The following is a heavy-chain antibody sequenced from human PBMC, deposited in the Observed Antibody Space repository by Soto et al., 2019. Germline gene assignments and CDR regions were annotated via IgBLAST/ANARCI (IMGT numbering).Heavy chain of an antibody. J-gene: IGHJ4*02. V-gene: IGHV4-39*01. CDR2: IYYSGST. D-gene: IGHD3-22*01. Sequence: PSETLSLTCTVSGGSIRSSSYYWGWIRQPPGKGLEWIGSIYYSGSTYYNPSLKSRVTISVDTSKNQFSLKLSSVTAADTAVYYCAGPAGSYYYDSSGTFDYWGQGXLVTVSS. CDR1: GGSIRSSSYY. CDR3: AGPAGSYYYDSSGTFDY.